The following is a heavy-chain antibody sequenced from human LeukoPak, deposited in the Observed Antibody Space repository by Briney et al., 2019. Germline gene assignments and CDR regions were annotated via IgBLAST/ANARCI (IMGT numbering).Heavy chain of an antibody. CDR3: ARRRPSSWSFDY. V-gene: IGHV3-53*01. CDR2: IYSGGST. CDR1: GFTVSTNY. D-gene: IGHD6-13*01. J-gene: IGHJ4*02. Sequence: PGGSLTLSCAASGFTVSTNYMSWVRQAPGKGLEWVSIIYSGGSTYYADSVKGRFTITSDNSKYKLYLQMNSLRAENTAVYYCARRRPSSWSFDYWGQGTLVTVSS.